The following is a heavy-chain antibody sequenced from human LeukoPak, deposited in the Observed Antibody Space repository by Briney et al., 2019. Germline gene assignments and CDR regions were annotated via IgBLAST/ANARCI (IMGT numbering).Heavy chain of an antibody. J-gene: IGHJ4*02. Sequence: ASVKVSCKASGGTFSSYAISWVRQAPGQGLEWLGGIIPIFGTANYAQKFQGRVTITADESTSTAYMELSSLRSEDTAVYYCARSEQWLVIHLDYGGQGTLVTVSS. CDR1: GGTFSSYA. CDR3: ARSEQWLVIHLDY. V-gene: IGHV1-69*13. D-gene: IGHD6-19*01. CDR2: IIPIFGTA.